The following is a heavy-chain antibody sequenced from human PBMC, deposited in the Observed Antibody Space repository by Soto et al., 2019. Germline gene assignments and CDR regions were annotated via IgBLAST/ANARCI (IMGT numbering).Heavy chain of an antibody. CDR2: ISAHNGNT. CDR1: GYAFTTYG. V-gene: IGHV1-18*01. J-gene: IGHJ4*02. Sequence: QVHLVQSGAEVKKPGASVKVSCQGSGYAFTTYGITWVRQAPGQGLEWMGWISAHNGNTNYAQKRQGRVTVTRDTSTSTAYMELRSLRYDDTAVYYCARGRYGDYGGQGALVTVSS. D-gene: IGHD1-1*01. CDR3: ARGRYGDY.